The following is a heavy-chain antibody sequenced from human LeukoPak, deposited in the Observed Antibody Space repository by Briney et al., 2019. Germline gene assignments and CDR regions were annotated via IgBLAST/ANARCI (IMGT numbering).Heavy chain of an antibody. J-gene: IGHJ4*02. CDR1: GFTFSSYW. CDR2: IKQDGSEK. CDR3: APPNFGRIAAQDY. D-gene: IGHD6-6*01. V-gene: IGHV3-7*01. Sequence: GGSLRLSCAASGFTFSSYWMSWVRQAPGKGLEWVANIKQDGSEKYYVDSVKGRFTISRDNAKNSLYLQMNSLRAEDTAVYYCAPPNFGRIAAQDYWGPGTLVTVSS.